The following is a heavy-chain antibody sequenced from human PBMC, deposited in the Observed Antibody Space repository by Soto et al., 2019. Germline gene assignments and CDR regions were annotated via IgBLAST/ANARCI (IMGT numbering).Heavy chain of an antibody. D-gene: IGHD3-3*01. CDR3: TKVGGLYDFWSGPLHFDL. Sequence: EAQLVESGGGLAQPGRSLRLSCAGSGFIFDDFAIHWVRQAPGKGLEWVSGISWNSDSIGYADSVKGRFTISRDNAKNSLYLQMNSLRVEDTALYYCTKVGGLYDFWSGPLHFDLWGQGTLVTVSS. CDR1: GFIFDDFA. CDR2: ISWNSDSI. V-gene: IGHV3-9*01. J-gene: IGHJ4*02.